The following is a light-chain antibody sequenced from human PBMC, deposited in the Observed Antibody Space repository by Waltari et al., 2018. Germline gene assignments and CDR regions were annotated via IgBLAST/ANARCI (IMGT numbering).Light chain of an antibody. CDR2: TNN. CDR3: QSYDSGLSEEV. Sequence: QSVLTQPPSVSGAPGQRVTISCTGSSSHIGAGYDVHRYHQLPGTAPKLLIYTNNTRPSGVPDRFSGSKSGTSASLAITGLQAEDEADYYCQSYDSGLSEEVFGTGTKVTVL. J-gene: IGLJ1*01. CDR1: SSHIGAGYD. V-gene: IGLV1-40*01.